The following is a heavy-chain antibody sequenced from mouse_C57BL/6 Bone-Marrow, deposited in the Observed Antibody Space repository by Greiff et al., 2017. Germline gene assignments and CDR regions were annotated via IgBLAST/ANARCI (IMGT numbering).Heavy chain of an antibody. V-gene: IGHV3-6*01. CDR3: ARYGLFDY. CDR2: ISYDGSN. D-gene: IGHD1-2*01. J-gene: IGHJ2*01. Sequence: EVKLVESGPGLVKPSQSLSLTCSVTGYSITSGYYWNLIRQFPGNKLEWMGYISYDGSNNYNPSLKNRISITRDTSKNQFFLKLNSVTTEDTATYYCARYGLFDYWGQGTTLTVSS. CDR1: GYSITSGYY.